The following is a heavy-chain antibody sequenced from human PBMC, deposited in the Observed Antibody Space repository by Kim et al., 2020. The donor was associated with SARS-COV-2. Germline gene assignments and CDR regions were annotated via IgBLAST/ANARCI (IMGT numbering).Heavy chain of an antibody. CDR2: IFPDGVMT. CDR3: TRGCLVTSCPDY. V-gene: IGHV3-74*01. Sequence: GGSLRLSCVASGFTFSTHWMHWVRQAPGKGLVWVSQIFPDGVMTHYADTVKGRFTVSRDNAKSTLYLQMDSLTAEDTGVYYCTRGCLVTSCPDYWGQGTLVTVSS. D-gene: IGHD2-2*01. J-gene: IGHJ4*02. CDR1: GFTFSTHW.